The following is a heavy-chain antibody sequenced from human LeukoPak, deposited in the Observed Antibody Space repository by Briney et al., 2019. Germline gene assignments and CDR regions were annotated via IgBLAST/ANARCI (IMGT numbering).Heavy chain of an antibody. CDR2: ISAYNGNT. CDR3: ARGSSSWSPPFDY. CDR1: GYTFTGYY. Sequence: ASVKVSCKASGYTFTGYYMHWVRQAPGQGLEWMGWISAYNGNTNYAQKLQGRVTMTTDTSTSTAYMELRSLRSDDTAVYYCARGSSSWSPPFDYWGQGTLVTVSS. V-gene: IGHV1-18*04. D-gene: IGHD6-13*01. J-gene: IGHJ4*02.